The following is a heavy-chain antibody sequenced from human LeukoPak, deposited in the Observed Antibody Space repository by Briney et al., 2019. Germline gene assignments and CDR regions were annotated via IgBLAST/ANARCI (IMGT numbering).Heavy chain of an antibody. CDR2: INSDGSST. Sequence: GGSLRLSCAASGFTFSSYWMHWVRQAPGKGLVWVSRINSDGSSTSYADSVKGRFTISRDNAKNTLYLQMNSLRAEDTAVYYCARASDFWSGFQFDYWGQGTLVTVSS. CDR3: ARASDFWSGFQFDY. D-gene: IGHD3-3*01. CDR1: GFTFSSYW. V-gene: IGHV3-74*01. J-gene: IGHJ4*02.